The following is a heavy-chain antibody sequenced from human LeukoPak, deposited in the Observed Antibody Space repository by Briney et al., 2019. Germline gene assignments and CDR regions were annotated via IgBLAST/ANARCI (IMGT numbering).Heavy chain of an antibody. Sequence: GGSLRLSCAASGFSFSRYSMNWVRQAPGKGLEWVSVIYSGGSTYYADSVKGRFTISRDNSKNTLYLQMNSLRAEDTAVYYCARDKVAAGKNVPFYWGQGTLVTVSS. D-gene: IGHD6-13*01. V-gene: IGHV3-66*01. CDR3: ARDKVAAGKNVPFY. J-gene: IGHJ4*02. CDR2: IYSGGST. CDR1: GFSFSRYS.